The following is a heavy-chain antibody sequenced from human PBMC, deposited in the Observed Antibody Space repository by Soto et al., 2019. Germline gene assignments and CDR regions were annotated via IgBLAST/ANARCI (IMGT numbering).Heavy chain of an antibody. CDR1: GFTFDDYA. CDR2: ISWNSGSI. CDR3: AKDRGAVAANYYYYGMDV. V-gene: IGHV3-9*01. Sequence: EVQLVESGGGLVQPGRSLRLYCAASGFTFDDYAMHWVRQAPGKGLEWVSCISWNSGSIGYADSVKGRFTISRDNAKNSLYLQMNSLRAEDTALYYCAKDRGAVAANYYYYGMDVWGQGTTVTVSS. D-gene: IGHD6-19*01. J-gene: IGHJ6*02.